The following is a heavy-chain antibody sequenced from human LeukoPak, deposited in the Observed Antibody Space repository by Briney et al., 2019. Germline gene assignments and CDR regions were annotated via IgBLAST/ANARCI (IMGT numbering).Heavy chain of an antibody. D-gene: IGHD2-15*01. CDR2: ISYDGSNK. V-gene: IGHV3-30-3*01. CDR1: GFTFSSYA. Sequence: PGGSLRLSCAASGFTFSSYAMHWVRQAPGKGLEWVAVISYDGSNKYYADSVKGRFTISRDNSKNTLYLQMNSLRAEDTAVYYCARGPRYSPFDYWGQGTLVTVSS. CDR3: ARGPRYSPFDY. J-gene: IGHJ4*02.